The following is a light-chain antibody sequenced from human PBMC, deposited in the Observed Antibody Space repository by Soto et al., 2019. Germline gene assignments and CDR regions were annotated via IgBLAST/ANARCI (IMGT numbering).Light chain of an antibody. J-gene: IGLJ2*01. CDR2: DNN. V-gene: IGLV1-51*01. CDR1: SSNIGINY. Sequence: QSVLTQPPAVSAAPGQKVTISCSGNSSNIGINYVSWYQHLPGTAPKLLIYDNNKRPSGIPDRFSGSKSGTSATLGITGLQTGDEADYFCGTWDGSLSAGVFCGGTKLTVL. CDR3: GTWDGSLSAGV.